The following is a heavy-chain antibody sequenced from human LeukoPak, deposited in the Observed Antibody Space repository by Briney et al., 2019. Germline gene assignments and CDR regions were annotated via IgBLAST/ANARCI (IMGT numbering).Heavy chain of an antibody. J-gene: IGHJ4*02. CDR2: IKGKSDGGTT. Sequence: KTGGSLRLSCAASGFTFSKFAMNWVRQAPGKGLEWVGHIKGKSDGGTTEYAAPVKGRFTISRDDSKSTLYLQMTSLNTDDTAVYYCSRGHYGRWGQGTLVTVSS. V-gene: IGHV3-15*01. CDR1: GFTFSKFA. CDR3: SRGHYGR. D-gene: IGHD3-10*01.